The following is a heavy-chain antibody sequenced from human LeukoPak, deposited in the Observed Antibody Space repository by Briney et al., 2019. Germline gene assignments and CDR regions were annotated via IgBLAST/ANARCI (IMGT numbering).Heavy chain of an antibody. CDR3: ARDWGYSWFGELADY. D-gene: IGHD3-10*01. CDR2: IIPIFGTA. J-gene: IGHJ4*02. V-gene: IGHV1-69*05. CDR1: GGTFSSYA. Sequence: GASVKVSCKASGGTFSSYAISWVRQAPGQGLEWMGGIIPIFGTANYAQKFQGRVTITTDESTSTAYMELSSLRSEDTAVYYCARDWGYSWFGELADYWGQGTLVTVSS.